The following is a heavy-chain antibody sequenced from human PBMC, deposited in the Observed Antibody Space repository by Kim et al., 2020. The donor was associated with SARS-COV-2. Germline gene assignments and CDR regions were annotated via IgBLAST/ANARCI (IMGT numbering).Heavy chain of an antibody. CDR1: GFTFSNHA. D-gene: IGHD3-10*01. CDR2: ISDSGDRT. CDR3: ARHYGSGSHRNGFDI. V-gene: IGHV3-23*01. Sequence: GGSLRLSCATSGFTFSNHAMSWVRQAPGKGLEWVSSISDSGDRTCYADSAKGRFTLSRDNSKNTQYLQMNSLRAEDTAVYYCARHYGSGSHRNGFDIWGQGTMVTISS. J-gene: IGHJ3*02.